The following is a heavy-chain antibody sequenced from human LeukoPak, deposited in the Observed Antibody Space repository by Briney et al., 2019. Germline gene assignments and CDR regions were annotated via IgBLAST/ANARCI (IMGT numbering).Heavy chain of an antibody. Sequence: PSETLSLTCTVSVGSLSTYYWSWIRQPAGKGLEWIGRIHSSGTTHYNPSLRSRVTLSIDTSKNQFSLKLSSVTAADTAVYYCGRLNLPAVSGAFDYWGQGTLVTVSS. CDR3: GRLNLPAVSGAFDY. CDR1: VGSLSTYY. D-gene: IGHD2-2*01. J-gene: IGHJ4*02. V-gene: IGHV4-4*07. CDR2: IHSSGTT.